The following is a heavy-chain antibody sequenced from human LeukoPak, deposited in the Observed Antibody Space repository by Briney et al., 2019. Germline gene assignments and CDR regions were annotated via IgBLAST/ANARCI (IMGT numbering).Heavy chain of an antibody. CDR1: GYTFTSYY. V-gene: IGHV1-2*06. CDR3: AREGIEDPHFDY. Sequence: ASVKVSCKASGYTFTSYYMHWVRQAPGQGLEWMGRINPNSGGTNYAQKFQGRVTMTRDTSISTAYMELSRLRSDDTAVYYCAREGIEDPHFDYWGQGTLVAISS. J-gene: IGHJ4*02. D-gene: IGHD2-15*01. CDR2: INPNSGGT.